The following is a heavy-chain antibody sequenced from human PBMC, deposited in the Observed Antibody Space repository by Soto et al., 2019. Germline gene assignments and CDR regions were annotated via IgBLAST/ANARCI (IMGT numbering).Heavy chain of an antibody. CDR2: IYYSGST. V-gene: IGHV4-59*01. Sequence: PPETLSLSCTFSEGYISSYYWSWIRQPPGNGLDPIPYIYYSGSTNYNPSLKGRATISVDTSKNQFSLKLSSVTAAETAVYDCARQSGPYCRGGSCYSTDEYYCDYWGQGTLVTVSS. J-gene: IGHJ4*02. CDR1: EGYISSYY. D-gene: IGHD2-15*01. CDR3: ARQSGPYCRGGSCYSTDEYYCDY.